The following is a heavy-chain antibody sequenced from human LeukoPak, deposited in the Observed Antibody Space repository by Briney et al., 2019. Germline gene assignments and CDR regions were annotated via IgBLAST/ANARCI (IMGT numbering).Heavy chain of an antibody. CDR2: VYYNGDT. J-gene: IGHJ6*04. Sequence: SETLSLTCTVSGDSITNYYWSWIRQPPGKGLEWIGYVYYNGDTNYNPSLKSRVTVSLDASKNQFSLKLSSVTAADTAVYYCAREDYYGSGISGDVWGKGTTVTISS. CDR1: GDSITNYY. D-gene: IGHD3-10*01. CDR3: AREDYYGSGISGDV. V-gene: IGHV4-59*01.